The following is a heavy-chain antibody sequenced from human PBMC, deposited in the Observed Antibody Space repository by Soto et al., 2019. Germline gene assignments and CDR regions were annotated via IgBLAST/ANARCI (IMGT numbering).Heavy chain of an antibody. Sequence: QVQLVESGGGVVQPGTSLRLSCAASGFIFNTYAMHWVRQAPGKGLEWVAVISYDGDNKYYADSVKGRFTISRDNSKNTLDLQMNSLRVEDTAVYFCARPGSGYDVLTGRYFYYYHAMDVWGQGTTVTVSS. V-gene: IGHV3-30-3*01. D-gene: IGHD3-9*01. J-gene: IGHJ6*02. CDR3: ARPGSGYDVLTGRYFYYYHAMDV. CDR1: GFIFNTYA. CDR2: ISYDGDNK.